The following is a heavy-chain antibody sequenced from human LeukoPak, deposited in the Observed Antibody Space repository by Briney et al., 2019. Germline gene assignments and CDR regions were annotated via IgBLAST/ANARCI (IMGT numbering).Heavy chain of an antibody. Sequence: GGSLRLSCATSGFTFSSYSMNWVRQAPGKGLEWVSYISSSSSTIYYADSVKGRFTISRDNAKNSLYLQMNSLRAEDTAVYYCARDRWVAAAGPLNWFDPWGQGTLVTVSS. CDR2: ISSSSSTI. V-gene: IGHV3-48*01. J-gene: IGHJ5*02. CDR3: ARDRWVAAAGPLNWFDP. D-gene: IGHD6-13*01. CDR1: GFTFSSYS.